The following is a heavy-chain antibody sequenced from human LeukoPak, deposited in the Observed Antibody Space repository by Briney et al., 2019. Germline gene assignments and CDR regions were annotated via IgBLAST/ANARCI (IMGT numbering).Heavy chain of an antibody. V-gene: IGHV3-74*01. CDR1: GFTFSNYW. CDR2: INSDGSST. CDR3: ARGYNDFWSGYIDY. J-gene: IGHJ4*02. D-gene: IGHD3-3*01. Sequence: PGGSLRLSCAASGFTFSNYWMHWVRQAPGKGLVWVARINSDGSSTSYADSVKGRFTISRDSAKNTLYLQMNSLRVEDTAVYSCARGYNDFWSGYIDYWGQGSLVTVSS.